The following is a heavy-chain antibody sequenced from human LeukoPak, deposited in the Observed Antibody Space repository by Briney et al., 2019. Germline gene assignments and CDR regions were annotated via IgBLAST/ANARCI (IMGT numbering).Heavy chain of an antibody. CDR3: ARAGRRRIAARFRFYYYYMDV. CDR1: GYTFTGYY. Sequence: RASVKVSCKASGYTFTGYYMHWVRQAPGQGLEWMGWINPNSGGTNYAQKFQGRVTMTRDTSISTAYMELSSLRSEDTAVYYCARAGRRRIAARFRFYYYYMDVWGKGTTVTVSS. J-gene: IGHJ6*03. D-gene: IGHD6-6*01. V-gene: IGHV1-2*02. CDR2: INPNSGGT.